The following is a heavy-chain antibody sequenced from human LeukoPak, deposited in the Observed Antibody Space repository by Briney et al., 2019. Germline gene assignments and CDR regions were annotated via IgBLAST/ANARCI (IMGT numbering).Heavy chain of an antibody. CDR2: IIPMVGTA. V-gene: IGHV1-69*06. Sequence: GASVKVSCKASGGIFSSYAINWVRQAPGQGLEWMGGIIPMVGTANDAQKFQGRVTITADKSTSTAYMELSSLISEDTAVYYCARIDYGDPPRAGPDYYYYMDVWGKGTTVTVSS. CDR1: GGIFSSYA. CDR3: ARIDYGDPPRAGPDYYYYMDV. D-gene: IGHD4-17*01. J-gene: IGHJ6*03.